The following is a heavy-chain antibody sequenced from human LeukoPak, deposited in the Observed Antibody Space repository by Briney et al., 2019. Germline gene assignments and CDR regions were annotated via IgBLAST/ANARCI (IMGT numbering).Heavy chain of an antibody. Sequence: PSETLSLTCTVSGGSISSRGFFWGWIRQPPGKGPERIGSVYYSGATYYNSSLKSRVTISVDTSKNQFSLKLSSVTAADTAVYYCARLSCSDTICPTLPYNHFDPWGQGTLVTVSS. CDR3: ARLSCSDTICPTLPYNHFDP. D-gene: IGHD2-15*01. J-gene: IGHJ5*02. CDR1: GGSISSRGFF. V-gene: IGHV4-39*01. CDR2: VYYSGAT.